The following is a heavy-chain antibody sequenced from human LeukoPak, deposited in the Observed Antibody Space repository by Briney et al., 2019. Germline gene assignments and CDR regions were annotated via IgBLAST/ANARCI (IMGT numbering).Heavy chain of an antibody. J-gene: IGHJ4*02. Sequence: ASVKVSCKASGYTFTSYDINWVRQATGQGLEWMGWMNPNSGNTGYAQKFQDRVTMTRNTSISTAYMELSSLRSEDTAVYYCARMVLPRFVAYYYDSSGSIGDWGQGTLVTVSS. CDR3: ARMVLPRFVAYYYDSSGSIGD. CDR1: GYTFTSYD. CDR2: MNPNSGNT. D-gene: IGHD3-22*01. V-gene: IGHV1-8*01.